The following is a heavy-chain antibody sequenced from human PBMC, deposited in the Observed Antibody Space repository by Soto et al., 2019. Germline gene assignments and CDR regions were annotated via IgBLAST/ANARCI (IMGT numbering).Heavy chain of an antibody. CDR1: GYSFTSYW. J-gene: IGHJ4*02. CDR2: IDPSDSYT. Sequence: GESLKISCKGSGYSFTSYWISWLRQMPGKGLEWMGRIDPSDSYTNYSPSFQGHVTISADKSISTAYLQWSSLKASDTAMYYCARLGPYSSSWTLLEYWGQGTMVTVSS. D-gene: IGHD6-13*01. CDR3: ARLGPYSSSWTLLEY. V-gene: IGHV5-10-1*01.